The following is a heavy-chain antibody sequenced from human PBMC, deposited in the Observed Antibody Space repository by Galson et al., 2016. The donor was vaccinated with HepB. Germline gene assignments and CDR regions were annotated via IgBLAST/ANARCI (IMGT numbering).Heavy chain of an antibody. D-gene: IGHD1-26*01. V-gene: IGHV1-18*01. CDR3: SRGGSGRTMLGYYKAMDV. Sequence: SVKVSCKASDYTFTNYGINWVRQAPGQGLEWMGWIGADTGDTNYAQKLQDRLSMTTDTSTSTAYMELRNLRSDDTAVYYCSRGGSGRTMLGYYKAMDVWGQGTPVTVSS. J-gene: IGHJ6*02. CDR1: DYTFTNYG. CDR2: IGADTGDT.